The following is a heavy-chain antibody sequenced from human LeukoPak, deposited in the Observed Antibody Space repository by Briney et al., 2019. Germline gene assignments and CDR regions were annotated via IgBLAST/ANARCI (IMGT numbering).Heavy chain of an antibody. CDR2: IYSSGST. CDR1: GGSISSYY. Sequence: PSETLSLTCTVSGGSISSYYWSWIRQPAGKGLEWIGRIYSSGSTNYNPSLKSRVTMSVDTSKNQFSLKQRSVTAADTAVYYCAREVRSSGYSLDYWGQGTLVTVSS. CDR3: AREVRSSGYSLDY. V-gene: IGHV4-4*07. D-gene: IGHD3-22*01. J-gene: IGHJ4*02.